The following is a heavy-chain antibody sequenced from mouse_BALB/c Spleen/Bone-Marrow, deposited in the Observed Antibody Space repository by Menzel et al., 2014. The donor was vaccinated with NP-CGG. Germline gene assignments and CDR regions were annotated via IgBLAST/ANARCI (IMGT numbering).Heavy chain of an antibody. CDR3: TRSNYGYWFFDV. CDR2: INPSNGGT. Sequence: VQLQGSGAELVKPGASVKLSCKASGYTFTSYYMYWVKQRPGQGLEWIGEINPSNGGTNLNEKFKSKATLTVDKSSNTAYVQLSSLTSEDSAVYHCTRSNYGYWFFDVWGAGTTVTVSS. V-gene: IGHV1S81*02. D-gene: IGHD1-1*01. J-gene: IGHJ1*01. CDR1: GYTFTSYY.